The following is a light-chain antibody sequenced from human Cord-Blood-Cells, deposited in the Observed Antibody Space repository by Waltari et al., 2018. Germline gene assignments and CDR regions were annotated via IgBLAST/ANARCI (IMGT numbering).Light chain of an antibody. V-gene: IGKV1-5*03. CDR1: QSISSW. CDR3: QQYNSYSGYT. CDR2: KAS. Sequence: RVTITCRASQSISSWLAWYQQKPGKAPKLLIYKASSLESGVPSRFSGSGSGTEFTLTISSLQPDDFATYYCQQYNSYSGYTFGQGTKLEIK. J-gene: IGKJ2*01.